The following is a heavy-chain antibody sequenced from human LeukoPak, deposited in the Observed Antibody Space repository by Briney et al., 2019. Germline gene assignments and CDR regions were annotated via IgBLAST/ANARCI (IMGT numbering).Heavy chain of an antibody. V-gene: IGHV4-59*11. J-gene: IGHJ4*02. Sequence: SETLSLTCSVSGGSISTHYWSWIRQPPGKGLEWIGYVLDSERTKDNPSLKSRATLSADTSKNQFSLRLTSVTAADSAVYYCATIKRGSIFGYFDFWGQGVLVTVSS. CDR3: ATIKRGSIFGYFDF. D-gene: IGHD5-18*01. CDR2: VLDSERT. CDR1: GGSISTHY.